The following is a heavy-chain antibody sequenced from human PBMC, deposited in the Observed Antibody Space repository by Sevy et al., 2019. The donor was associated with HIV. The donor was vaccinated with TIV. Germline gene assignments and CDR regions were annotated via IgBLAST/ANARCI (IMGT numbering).Heavy chain of an antibody. V-gene: IGHV3-30*09. CDR1: GFNFSTYA. CDR2: ISSDVSRK. D-gene: IGHD3-16*01. J-gene: IGHJ4*02. Sequence: GGSLRLSCSASGFNFSTYAMHWVRQTPGKGLEWVAVISSDVSRKYYAASVRGRFAISRDNSKNTLSLQMSSLRGEDTAGYYCAGDARGDAALPDYWGQGTLVTVSS. CDR3: AGDARGDAALPDY.